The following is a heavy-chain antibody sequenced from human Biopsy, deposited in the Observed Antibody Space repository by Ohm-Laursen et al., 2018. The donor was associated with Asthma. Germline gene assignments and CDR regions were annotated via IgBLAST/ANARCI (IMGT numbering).Heavy chain of an antibody. CDR2: ISYDGSNK. CDR1: VFTFSRFG. D-gene: IGHD1-26*01. Sequence: SLRLSCSASVFTFSRFGMHWVRQAPGKGLEWVAVISYDGSNKYYADSVKGRFTISRDNSKNTLYLQMNSLRAEDTAVYYCARDAWELQKPYAYYFDYWGQGTLVTVSS. CDR3: ARDAWELQKPYAYYFDY. V-gene: IGHV3-30*03. J-gene: IGHJ4*02.